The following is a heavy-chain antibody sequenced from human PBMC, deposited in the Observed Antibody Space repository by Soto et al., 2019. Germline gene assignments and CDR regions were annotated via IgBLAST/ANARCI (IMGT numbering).Heavy chain of an antibody. J-gene: IGHJ4*02. D-gene: IGHD3-22*01. CDR2: ISYDGSNK. Sequence: QVQLVESGGGVVQPGRSLRLSCAASGFTFSSYAMHWVRQAPGKGLEWVAVISYDGSNKCYADSVKGRFTISRDNSKNTLYLQMNSLRAEDTAVYYCARGRYYDSSGYYFDFDYWGQGTLVTVSS. CDR3: ARGRYYDSSGYYFDFDY. CDR1: GFTFSSYA. V-gene: IGHV3-30-3*01.